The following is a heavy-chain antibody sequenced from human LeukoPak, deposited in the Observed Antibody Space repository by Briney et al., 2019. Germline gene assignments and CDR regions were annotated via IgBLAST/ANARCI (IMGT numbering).Heavy chain of an antibody. D-gene: IGHD2-21*02. CDR2: IYPGDSDT. Sequence: GESLKISCKGSGYSFTSYWIGWVRQMPGKGLEWMGIIYPGDSDTRYSPSFQGQVTISADKSISTAYLQWSSLKASDTAMYYCARLGTAIGTEENWFDPWGQGTLVTVSS. CDR1: GYSFTSYW. J-gene: IGHJ5*02. V-gene: IGHV5-51*01. CDR3: ARLGTAIGTEENWFDP.